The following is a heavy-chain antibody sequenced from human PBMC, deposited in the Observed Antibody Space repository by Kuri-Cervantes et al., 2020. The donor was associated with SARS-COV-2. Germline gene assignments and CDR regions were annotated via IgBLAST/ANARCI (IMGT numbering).Heavy chain of an antibody. J-gene: IGHJ6*03. V-gene: IGHV4-34*01. Sequence: GSLRLSCAVYGGSFSGYHWSWIRQPPGKGLEWIGEINHSGSTNYNPSLKSRVTISVDTSKNQFSLKLSSVTAADTAVYYCARDRYSSSLFYYYYMDVWGKGTTVTVSS. CDR3: ARDRYSSSLFYYYYMDV. CDR2: INHSGST. CDR1: GGSFSGYH. D-gene: IGHD6-6*01.